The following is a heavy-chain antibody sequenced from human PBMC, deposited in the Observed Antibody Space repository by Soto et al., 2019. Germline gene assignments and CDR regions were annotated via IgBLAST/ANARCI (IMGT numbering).Heavy chain of an antibody. V-gene: IGHV1-69*12. CDR1: GGTFSSYA. J-gene: IGHJ2*01. CDR3: ARVVTVVKAFHYWYFDL. CDR2: IIPIFGTA. D-gene: IGHD2-15*01. Sequence: QVQLVQSGAEVKKPGSSVKVSCKASGGTFSSYAISWVRQAPGQGLEWMGGIIPIFGTAHYAQKVQGRVTITADXSXSXAYMELSSLSSADTAVYYCARVVTVVKAFHYWYFDLWGRGTLVTVSS.